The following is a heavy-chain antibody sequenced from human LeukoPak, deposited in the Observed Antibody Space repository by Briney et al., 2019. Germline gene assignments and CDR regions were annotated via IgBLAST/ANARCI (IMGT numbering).Heavy chain of an antibody. Sequence: GASVKVSCKASGGTFSSYAISWVRQAPGQGLEWMGRIIPILGIANYAQKFQGRVTITADKSTSTAYMELRSLGSDDTAVYYCARRHTDSSEGFDYWGQGTLDTVSS. CDR2: IIPILGIA. CDR3: ARRHTDSSEGFDY. V-gene: IGHV1-69*04. D-gene: IGHD6-6*01. CDR1: GGTFSSYA. J-gene: IGHJ4*02.